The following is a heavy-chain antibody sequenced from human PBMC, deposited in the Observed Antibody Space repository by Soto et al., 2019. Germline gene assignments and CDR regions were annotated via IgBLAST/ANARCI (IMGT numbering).Heavy chain of an antibody. CDR3: AITGAGYYIV. CDR1: GFTFSSYS. Sequence: XESLRLSCAASGFTFSSYSMNWVRQAPGKGLEWVSVIFSADNTHYADSVKGRFTISRDNSKNTVFLQMNSLRAEDTAVYYCAITGAGYYIVWGQGTPVTVSS. D-gene: IGHD3-3*01. V-gene: IGHV3-53*01. CDR2: IFSADNT. J-gene: IGHJ4*02.